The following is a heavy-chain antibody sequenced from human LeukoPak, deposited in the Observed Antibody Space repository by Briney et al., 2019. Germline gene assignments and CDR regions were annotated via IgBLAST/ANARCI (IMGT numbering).Heavy chain of an antibody. Sequence: SVKVSCKASGGTFSSYAISWVRQAPGQGLEWMGGIIPIFGTANYAQKFQGRVTITADESTSTAYMELSSLRSEDTAVYYCARDSSGWFGFDPWGQGTLVTVSS. J-gene: IGHJ5*02. CDR3: ARDSSGWFGFDP. CDR2: IIPIFGTA. D-gene: IGHD6-19*01. CDR1: GGTFSSYA. V-gene: IGHV1-69*13.